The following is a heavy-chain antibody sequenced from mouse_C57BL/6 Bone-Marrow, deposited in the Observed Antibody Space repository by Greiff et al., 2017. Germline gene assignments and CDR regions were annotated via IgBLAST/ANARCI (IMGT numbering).Heavy chain of an antibody. CDR2: ISGGGGNT. CDR1: GFTFSSYT. Sequence: VQLKESGGGLVKPGGSLKLSCAASGFTFSSYTMSWVRQTPEKRLEWVATISGGGGNTYYPDSVKGRFTISRDNAKNTLYLQMSSLRSEDTALYYCARHDYYGSFFDYWGQGTTLTVSS. CDR3: ARHDYYGSFFDY. D-gene: IGHD1-1*01. V-gene: IGHV5-9*01. J-gene: IGHJ2*01.